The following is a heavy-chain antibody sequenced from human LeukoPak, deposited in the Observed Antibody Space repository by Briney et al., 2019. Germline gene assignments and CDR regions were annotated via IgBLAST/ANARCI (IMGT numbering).Heavy chain of an antibody. CDR1: GFTFSDYY. D-gene: IGHD2-15*01. J-gene: IGHJ6*03. V-gene: IGHV3-11*01. CDR3: GGGPRGYYYYYYMDV. Sequence: PGGSLRLSCAASGFTFSDYYMNWIRQAPGKGLEWVSYISSSGSTIYYADSVKGRFTISRDNAKSSLYLQMNSLRAEDTAVYYCGGGPRGYYYYYYMDVWGKGTTVTVSS. CDR2: ISSSGSTI.